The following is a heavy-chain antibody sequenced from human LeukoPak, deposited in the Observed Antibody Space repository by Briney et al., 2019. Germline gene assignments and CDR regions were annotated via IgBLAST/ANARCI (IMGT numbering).Heavy chain of an antibody. CDR3: SRESGPFSPFGF. D-gene: IGHD1-26*01. CDR1: GGSISSYY. Sequence: SETLSLTCTVSGGSISSYYWSWIRQPAGKGLEWIGRMSTSGNTNYNPSLKSRVTMSVDTSKNQFSLKLSSVTAADTAVYYCSRESGPFSPFGFWGQGTLVSVHS. CDR2: MSTSGNT. V-gene: IGHV4-4*07. J-gene: IGHJ4*02.